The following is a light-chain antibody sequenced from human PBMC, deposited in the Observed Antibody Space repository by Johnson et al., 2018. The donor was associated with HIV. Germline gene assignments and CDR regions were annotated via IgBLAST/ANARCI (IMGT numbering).Light chain of an antibody. Sequence: QSVLTQPPSVSAAPGQKVTISYSGSNSNIGNNYVSWYQQLPGTAPKLLIYDNNKRPSGIPDRFSGSKSGTSATLGITGLQTGDEANYYCGTWDSSLSGVFGTGTKVTV. CDR3: GTWDSSLSGV. CDR2: DNN. CDR1: NSNIGNNY. J-gene: IGLJ1*01. V-gene: IGLV1-51*01.